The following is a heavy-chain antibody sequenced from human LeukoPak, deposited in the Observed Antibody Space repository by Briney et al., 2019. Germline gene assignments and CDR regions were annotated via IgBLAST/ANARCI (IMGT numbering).Heavy chain of an antibody. CDR2: IYYSGST. V-gene: IGHV4-39*07. CDR1: GGSISSSSYY. CDR3: ARRPYSSSSVDY. Sequence: SETLSLTCTVSGGSISSSSYYWGWIRQPPGKGLEWIGSIYYSGSTYYNPSLKSRVTISVDTSKNQFSLKLSSVTAADTAVYYCARRPYSSSSVDYWGQGTLVTVSS. D-gene: IGHD6-6*01. J-gene: IGHJ4*02.